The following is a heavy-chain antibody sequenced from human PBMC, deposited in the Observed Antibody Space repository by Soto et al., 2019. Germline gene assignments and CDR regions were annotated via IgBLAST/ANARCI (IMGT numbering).Heavy chain of an antibody. CDR2: IYHSGST. CDR3: ARAIAARSSYYYYGMDV. Sequence: QVQLQESGPGLVKPSGTLSLTCAVSGGSISSSNWWSWVRQPPGKGLEWMGEIYHSGSTNYNPSLKSRVTISVDKSKNQFSLKLSSVTAADTAVYYCARAIAARSSYYYYGMDVWGQGTTVTVSS. V-gene: IGHV4-4*02. J-gene: IGHJ6*02. D-gene: IGHD6-6*01. CDR1: GGSISSSNW.